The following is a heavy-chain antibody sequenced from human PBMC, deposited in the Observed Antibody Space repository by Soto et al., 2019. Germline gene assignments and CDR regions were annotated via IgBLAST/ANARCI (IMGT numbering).Heavy chain of an antibody. Sequence: GGSLRLSCVGSGFTFSTYSINWVRQAPGKGLEWVSSISSRSDIYYADSVKGRFTISRDNAKNSVSLQMNSLRAEDTAVYYCARDAIFEMITAGNPRMDVWGQGTTVTVSS. V-gene: IGHV3-21*01. CDR3: ARDAIFEMITAGNPRMDV. D-gene: IGHD3-16*01. J-gene: IGHJ6*02. CDR2: ISSRSDI. CDR1: GFTFSTYS.